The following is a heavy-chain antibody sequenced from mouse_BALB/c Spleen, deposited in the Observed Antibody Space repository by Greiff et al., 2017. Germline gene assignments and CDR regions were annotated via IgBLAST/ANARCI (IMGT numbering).Heavy chain of an antibody. Sequence: DVQLVESGGGLVQPGGSLKLSCAASGFTFSSYTMSWVRQTPEKRLEWVAYISNGGGSTYYPDTVKGRFTISRDNAKNTLYLQMSSLKSEDTAMYYCARHYYGFAYWGQGTLVTVSA. CDR3: ARHYYGFAY. CDR2: ISNGGGST. V-gene: IGHV5-12-2*01. J-gene: IGHJ3*01. CDR1: GFTFSSYT. D-gene: IGHD1-1*01.